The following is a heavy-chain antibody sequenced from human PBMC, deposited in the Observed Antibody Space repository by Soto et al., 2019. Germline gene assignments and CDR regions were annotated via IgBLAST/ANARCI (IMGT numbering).Heavy chain of an antibody. V-gene: IGHV4-59*01. CDR3: ARVGGGEDDFFPPTKNWFDP. D-gene: IGHD3-3*01. CDR2: IYYSGST. CDR1: GGSISSYY. J-gene: IGHJ5*02. Sequence: QVQLQESGPGLVKPSETLSLTCTVSGGSISSYYWSWIRQPPGKGLEWMGYIYYSGSTNYNPSLKSRVTISVDTSKNQFSLKLSSVTAADTAVYYCARVGGGEDDFFPPTKNWFDPWGQGTLVTVSS.